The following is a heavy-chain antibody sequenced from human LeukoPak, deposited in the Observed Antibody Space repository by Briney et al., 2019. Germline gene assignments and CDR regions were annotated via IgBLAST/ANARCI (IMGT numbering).Heavy chain of an antibody. CDR3: ARGPDY. CDR1: GFTFSSYG. J-gene: IGHJ4*02. CDR2: IWYDGRNK. Sequence: GGSLRLSCAASGFTFSSYGMHWVRQAPGKGLEWVAVIWYDGRNKYYADSVKGRFTISRDNSRSTLYLQMNSLRAEDTAVYYCARGPDYWGQGTLVTVSS. V-gene: IGHV3-33*01.